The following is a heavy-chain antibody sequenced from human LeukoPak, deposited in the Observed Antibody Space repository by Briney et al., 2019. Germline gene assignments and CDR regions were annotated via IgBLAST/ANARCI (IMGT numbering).Heavy chain of an antibody. D-gene: IGHD6-19*01. Sequence: GGSQRLSCAASGFTFSSYEMNWVRQAPGKGLEWVSYISSGSTIYDADSVKRRFTTCRDNAKNSLYLKMSSLRAEDTAVYYCARESIAVAGSPFDYWGQGTLVTVSS. CDR2: ISSGSTI. CDR3: ARESIAVAGSPFDY. J-gene: IGHJ4*02. CDR1: GFTFSSYE. V-gene: IGHV3-48*03.